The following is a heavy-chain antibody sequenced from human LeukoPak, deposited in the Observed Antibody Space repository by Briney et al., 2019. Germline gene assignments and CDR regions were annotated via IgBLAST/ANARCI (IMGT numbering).Heavy chain of an antibody. CDR1: GFTFSTYG. CDR2: VSYDGSSI. D-gene: IGHD1-1*01. V-gene: IGHV3-30*03. CDR3: ARDLALDDYFDS. J-gene: IGHJ4*02. Sequence: GGSLRLSCAGSGFTFSTYGMHWVRQAPGKGLEWVAVVSYDGSSIYYADSVKDRFTISRQNFQATVDLQMNSLRPEDTAIYYCARDLALDDYFDSWGQGTLVTVSS.